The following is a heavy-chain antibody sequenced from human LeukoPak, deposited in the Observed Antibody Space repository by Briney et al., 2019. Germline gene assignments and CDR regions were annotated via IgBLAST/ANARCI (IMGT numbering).Heavy chain of an antibody. Sequence: ASVKVSRKSSGYTFTSYGINWVRQAPGQGLEWMGWISGYNGQADYAERFQGRVTLTTDTSTSTAYMELRSLRPDDTAVYYCARGRYFDLFGHSFYFYGLDVWGQGATVTVSS. CDR3: ARGRYFDLFGHSFYFYGLDV. D-gene: IGHD3-9*01. CDR2: ISGYNGQA. J-gene: IGHJ6*02. CDR1: GYTFTSYG. V-gene: IGHV1-18*01.